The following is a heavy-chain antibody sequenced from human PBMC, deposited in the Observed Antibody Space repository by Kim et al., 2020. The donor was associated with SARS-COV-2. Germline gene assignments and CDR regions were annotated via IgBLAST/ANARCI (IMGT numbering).Heavy chain of an antibody. CDR1: GFIFANSD. CDR3: VTSHGGQ. V-gene: IGHV3-21*06. Sequence: GGSLRLSCAASGFIFANSDMAWVRQTPGKGLEYLSSITRSSSYIYYADSVRGRFTIARDDAKNSLSLQMNNLGVDDTAVYYCVTSHGGQWGQGTLVTVSS. D-gene: IGHD6-25*01. J-gene: IGHJ4*02. CDR2: ITRSSSYI.